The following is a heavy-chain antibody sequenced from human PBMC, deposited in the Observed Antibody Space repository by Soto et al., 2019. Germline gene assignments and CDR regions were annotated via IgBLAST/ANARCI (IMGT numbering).Heavy chain of an antibody. V-gene: IGHV3-74*01. Sequence: GGSLILSCAASGFTFSSYWMHWVRQAPGKGLVWVSRINSDGSSTSYADSVKGRFTISRDNAKNTLYLQMNSLRAEDTAVYYCARGTDSSGHVGVEVWCQGPTVSLSS. J-gene: IGHJ6*02. D-gene: IGHD3-22*01. CDR2: INSDGSST. CDR3: ARGTDSSGHVGVEV. CDR1: GFTFSSYW.